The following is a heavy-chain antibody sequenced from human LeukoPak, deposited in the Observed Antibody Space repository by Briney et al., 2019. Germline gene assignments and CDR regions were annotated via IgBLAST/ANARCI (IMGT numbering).Heavy chain of an antibody. D-gene: IGHD1-26*01. CDR1: GFTVSSNH. Sequence: GGSLRLSCAVSGFTVSSNHMSWVRQAPGKGLEWVTFIRYDGSNKYYVESVKGRFSISRDNSKNTLYLEMNSLRAEDTAIYYCAKGKGKLGAFQSDFDYWGQGTLVTVSS. CDR3: AKGKGKLGAFQSDFDY. CDR2: IRYDGSNK. J-gene: IGHJ4*02. V-gene: IGHV3-30*02.